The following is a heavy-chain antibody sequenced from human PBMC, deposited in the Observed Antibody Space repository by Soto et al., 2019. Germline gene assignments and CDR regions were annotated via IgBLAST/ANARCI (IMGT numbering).Heavy chain of an antibody. J-gene: IGHJ1*01. D-gene: IGHD3-9*01. CDR1: EPTSTIYY. V-gene: IGHV1-2*02. Sequence: QAHLVQSGAEVRKPGASVKVSCQALEPTSTIYYIHWVRQARGQGLEWMGWINADSGDTTYAEDFRGRVTFTRDTSTSTFHMELSRLRLDDTAMYFCATRDYDILTGYLHIWGQGTLITVSS. CDR3: ATRDYDILTGYLHI. CDR2: INADSGDT.